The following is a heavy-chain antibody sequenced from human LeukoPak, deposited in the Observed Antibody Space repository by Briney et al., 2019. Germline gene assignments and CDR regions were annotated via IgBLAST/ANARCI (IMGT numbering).Heavy chain of an antibody. D-gene: IGHD2-8*01. V-gene: IGHV2-5*01. CDR2: IYWNDDK. CDR3: AHRYCTTPGCYRRYHYYYGMDV. Sequence: ESGPTLVKPTQTLTLTCTFSGFSLRTSGVGVDWLRQPPGKALEWLALIYWNDDKRYSPSLKSRLTITKDASKNQVVLTMTNMDPVDTATYFCAHRYCTTPGCYRRYHYYYGMDVWGQGTTVTVSS. CDR1: GFSLRTSGVG. J-gene: IGHJ6*02.